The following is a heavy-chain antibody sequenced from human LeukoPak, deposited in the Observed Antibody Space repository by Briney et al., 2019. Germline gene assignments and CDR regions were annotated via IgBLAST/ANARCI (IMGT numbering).Heavy chain of an antibody. Sequence: ASVKVSCKSSGYTFNGYYMHWVRQAPGQGLEWMGWISAYNGNTNYAQKLQGRVTMTTDTSTSTAYMELRSLRSDDTAVYYCASSPQYSSSWYDAFDIWGQGTMVTVSS. D-gene: IGHD6-13*01. CDR1: GYTFNGYY. J-gene: IGHJ3*02. CDR3: ASSPQYSSSWYDAFDI. CDR2: ISAYNGNT. V-gene: IGHV1-18*04.